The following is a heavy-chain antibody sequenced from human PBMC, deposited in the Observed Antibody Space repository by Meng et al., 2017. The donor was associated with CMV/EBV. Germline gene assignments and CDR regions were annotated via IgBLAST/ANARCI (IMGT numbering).Heavy chain of an antibody. Sequence: GESLKISCAASGFTFSSYAMHWVRQAPGKGLEWVAVISYDGSNKYYADSVKGRFTISRDNSKNTLYLQMNSLRAEDTAVYYCARDGNYYCSGSYYNPPWYWGQGTLVTVSS. CDR3: ARDGNYYCSGSYYNPPWY. D-gene: IGHD3-10*01. CDR2: ISYDGSNK. CDR1: GFTFSSYA. V-gene: IGHV3-30-3*01. J-gene: IGHJ4*02.